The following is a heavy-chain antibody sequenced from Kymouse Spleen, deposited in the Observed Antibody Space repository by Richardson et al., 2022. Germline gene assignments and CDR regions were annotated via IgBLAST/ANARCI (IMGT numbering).Heavy chain of an antibody. D-gene: IGHD1-20*01,IGHD1-7*01. CDR2: ISWNSGSI. CDR1: GFTFDDYA. V-gene: IGHV3-9*01. CDR3: AKALTGTGDWFDP. J-gene: IGHJ5*02. Sequence: EVQLVESGGGLVQPGRSLRLSCAASGFTFDDYAMHWVRQAPGKGLEWVSGISWNSGSIGYADSVKGRFTISRDNAKNSLYLQMNSLRAEDTALYYCAKALTGTGDWFDPWGQGTLVTVSS.